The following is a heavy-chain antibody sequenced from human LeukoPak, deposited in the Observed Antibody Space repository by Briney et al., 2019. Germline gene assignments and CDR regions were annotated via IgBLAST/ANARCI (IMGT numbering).Heavy chain of an antibody. CDR1: GGTFSSYA. J-gene: IGHJ4*02. V-gene: IGHV1-69*04. Sequence: SVKVSCKASGGTFSSYAISWVRQAPGQGLEWMGRIIPILGIANYAQKFQGRVTITADKSTGTAYMELSSLRSEDTAVYYCARGDSSGYPSDYWGQGTLVTVSS. CDR3: ARGDSSGYPSDY. CDR2: IIPILGIA. D-gene: IGHD3-22*01.